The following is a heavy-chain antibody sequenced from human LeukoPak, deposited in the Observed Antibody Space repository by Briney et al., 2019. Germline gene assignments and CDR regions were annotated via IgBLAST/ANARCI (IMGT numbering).Heavy chain of an antibody. CDR1: GYTFTSYA. Sequence: EASVKVSCKASGYTFTSYAMNWVRQAPGQGLEWMGWINTNTGNPTYAQGFTGRFVFSLDTSVSTAYLQISSLKAEDTAVYYCARDNCGGDCYGYYYYGMDVCGQGTTVTVSS. D-gene: IGHD2-21*02. CDR3: ARDNCGGDCYGYYYYGMDV. CDR2: INTNTGNP. V-gene: IGHV7-4-1*02. J-gene: IGHJ6*02.